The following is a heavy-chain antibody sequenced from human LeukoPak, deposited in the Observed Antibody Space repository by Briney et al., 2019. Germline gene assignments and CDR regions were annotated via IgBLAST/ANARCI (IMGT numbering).Heavy chain of an antibody. Sequence: GGSLRLSCAASGFTFSSYWMHWVRQAPGKGLVWVSRISDGGSTTTYADSVKGRFTISRDNAKNTLYLQMNGLRAEDTAVYYCSRSAYYDGSGNYYDYWGQGTLVTVSP. V-gene: IGHV3-74*01. CDR1: GFTFSSYW. CDR3: SRSAYYDGSGNYYDY. J-gene: IGHJ4*02. CDR2: ISDGGSTT. D-gene: IGHD3-22*01.